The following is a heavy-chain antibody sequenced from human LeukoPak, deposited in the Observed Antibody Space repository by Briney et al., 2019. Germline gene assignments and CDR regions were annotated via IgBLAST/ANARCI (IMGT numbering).Heavy chain of an antibody. J-gene: IGHJ4*02. Sequence: SGGSLRLSCAASGFTFSSYWMSWVRQAPGKGLEWVANIKQDGSEKYYVDSVKGRFTISRDNAKNSLYLQMNSLRAEDTAVYYSARAALYCSGGSCYSGYFDYWGQGTLVTVSS. CDR3: ARAALYCSGGSCYSGYFDY. CDR1: GFTFSSYW. D-gene: IGHD2-15*01. CDR2: IKQDGSEK. V-gene: IGHV3-7*01.